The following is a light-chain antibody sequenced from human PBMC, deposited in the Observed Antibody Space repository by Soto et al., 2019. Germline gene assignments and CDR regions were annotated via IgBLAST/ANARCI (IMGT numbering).Light chain of an antibody. Sequence: QSALTQPASVSGSPGQSITISCTGTSSDVGGYNYVSWYQQNPGKAPKLMIYEVSNRPSRVSNRFSGSKSGNTASLTISGLQSEDEADYYCSSYTRSSTPYVYGTGTKLTVL. CDR3: SSYTRSSTPYV. CDR2: EVS. J-gene: IGLJ1*01. CDR1: SSDVGGYNY. V-gene: IGLV2-14*01.